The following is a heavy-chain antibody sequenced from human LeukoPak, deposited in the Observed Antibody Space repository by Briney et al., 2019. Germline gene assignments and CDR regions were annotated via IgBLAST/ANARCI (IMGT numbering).Heavy chain of an antibody. Sequence: ASVKVSCKASGYTFTSYYMHWVRQAPGQGLEWMGIINPSGGSTSYAQKFQGRVTMIRDMSTSTVYMELSSLRSEDTAVYYCARVRHYYGSGSPLGYWGQGTLVTVSS. V-gene: IGHV1-46*01. CDR3: ARVRHYYGSGSPLGY. J-gene: IGHJ4*02. CDR2: INPSGGST. CDR1: GYTFTSYY. D-gene: IGHD3-10*01.